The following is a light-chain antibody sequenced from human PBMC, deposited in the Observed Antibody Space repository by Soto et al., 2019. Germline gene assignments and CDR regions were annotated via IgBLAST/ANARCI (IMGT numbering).Light chain of an antibody. Sequence: DIQMTQSPSSLSASFGDRVTITCRASQGIGFYLAWFQQKPGNAPKLLIYAASTLQSGVPSRFSGSGSGTDFTLTISSLQPEDVATYYCQKYNSAPLTFGGGTKVEIK. J-gene: IGKJ4*01. CDR1: QGIGFY. CDR3: QKYNSAPLT. V-gene: IGKV1-27*01. CDR2: AAS.